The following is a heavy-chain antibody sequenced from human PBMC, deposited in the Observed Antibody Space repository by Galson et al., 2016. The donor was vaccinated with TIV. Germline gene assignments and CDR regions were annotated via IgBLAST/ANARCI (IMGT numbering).Heavy chain of an antibody. CDR1: GGSISSGNYY. Sequence: TLSLTCTVSGGSISSGNYYWSWIRQPAGKGLEWIGRIHTNGITNYNPSLKNRVTLSADTPENQFSLKLESVTAADTAVYYCARVPPAGHHWYFDLWGRGTLVTVSS. CDR2: IHTNGIT. J-gene: IGHJ2*01. CDR3: ARVPPAGHHWYFDL. V-gene: IGHV4-61*02. D-gene: IGHD2-15*01.